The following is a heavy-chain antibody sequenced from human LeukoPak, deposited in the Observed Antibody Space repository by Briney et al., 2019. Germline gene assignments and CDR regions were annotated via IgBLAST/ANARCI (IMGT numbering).Heavy chain of an antibody. J-gene: IGHJ4*02. V-gene: IGHV3-21*01. CDR3: ATGSYSVFDY. CDR1: GFTFSSYT. CDR2: ISTTSTYI. Sequence: GGSLRLSCAASGFTFSSYTMNWVRQAPGKGLEWVSCISTTSTYIFYADSVKGRFTFSRDNAKNSLFLQMNSLRAEDTAVYYCATGSYSVFDYWGQGTLVTVSS. D-gene: IGHD1-26*01.